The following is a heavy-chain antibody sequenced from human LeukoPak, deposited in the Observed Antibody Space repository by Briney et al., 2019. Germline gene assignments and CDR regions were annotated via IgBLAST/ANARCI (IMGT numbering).Heavy chain of an antibody. CDR1: GFTFSSHW. V-gene: IGHV3-7*01. D-gene: IGHD3-22*01. CDR3: ARSHTYYYDSSGYSY. Sequence: GGSLRLSCAASGFTFSSHWMSWVRQAPGKGLEWVANIKEDGSEKYYVDSVKGRFTISRDNAKNSLYLQMNSLRAEDTAVYYCARSHTYYYDSSGYSYWGQGTLVTVSS. CDR2: IKEDGSEK. J-gene: IGHJ4*02.